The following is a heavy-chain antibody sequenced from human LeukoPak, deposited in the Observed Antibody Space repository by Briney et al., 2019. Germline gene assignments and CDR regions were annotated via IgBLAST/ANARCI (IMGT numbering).Heavy chain of an antibody. CDR2: INPNSGGT. CDR3: AREGSGYCSGGSCYDGANRFDP. CDR1: GYTFTGYY. D-gene: IGHD2-15*01. Sequence: GASVKVSCKASGYTFTGYYMHWVRQAPGQGLEWMGWINPNSGGTNYAQKFQGRVTMTRDTSISTAYMELSRLRSDDTAVYYCAREGSGYCSGGSCYDGANRFDPWGQGTLVTVSS. V-gene: IGHV1-2*02. J-gene: IGHJ5*02.